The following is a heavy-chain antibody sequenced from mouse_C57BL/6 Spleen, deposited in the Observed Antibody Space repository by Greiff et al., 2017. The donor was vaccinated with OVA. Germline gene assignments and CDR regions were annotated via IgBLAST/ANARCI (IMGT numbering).Heavy chain of an antibody. J-gene: IGHJ2*01. CDR2: ISSGGSYT. CDR1: GFTFSSYG. CDR3: ARQGTTVVAYYFDY. V-gene: IGHV5-6*02. D-gene: IGHD1-1*01. Sequence: DVKLVESGGDLVKPGGSLKLSCAASGFTFSSYGMSWVRQTPDKRLEWVATISSGGSYTYYPDSVKGRFTISRDNAKNTLYLQMSSLKSEDTAMYYCARQGTTVVAYYFDYWGQGTTLTVSS.